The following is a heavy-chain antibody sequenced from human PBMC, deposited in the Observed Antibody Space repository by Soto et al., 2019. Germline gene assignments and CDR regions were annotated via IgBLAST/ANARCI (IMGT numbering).Heavy chain of an antibody. CDR2: MNPNSGNT. CDR3: ARGKSGTVTTGY. J-gene: IGHJ4*02. Sequence: QVQLVQSGAEVKKPGASVKVSCKASGYTFTSYDINWVRQATGQGLEWMGWMNPNSGNTGYAQKFQGRVTMTRNTSVSTAYMELSNRRSEDTAVYYCARGKSGTVTTGYWGQGTLVTVSS. V-gene: IGHV1-8*01. D-gene: IGHD4-17*01. CDR1: GYTFTSYD.